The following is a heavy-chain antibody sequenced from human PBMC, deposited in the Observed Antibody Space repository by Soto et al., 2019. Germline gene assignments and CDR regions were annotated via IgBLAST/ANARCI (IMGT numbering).Heavy chain of an antibody. CDR2: ISYDGSNK. CDR1: GFTFSSYG. J-gene: IGHJ6*02. V-gene: IGHV3-30*18. D-gene: IGHD4-17*01. Sequence: QVQLVESGGGVVQPGRSLRLSCAASGFTFSSYGMHWVRQAPGKGLEWVAVISYDGSNKYYADSVKGRFTISRDNSKNTLYLQMNRLRAEDTAVYYCAKRLRHNYGMDVWGQGTTVTVSS. CDR3: AKRLRHNYGMDV.